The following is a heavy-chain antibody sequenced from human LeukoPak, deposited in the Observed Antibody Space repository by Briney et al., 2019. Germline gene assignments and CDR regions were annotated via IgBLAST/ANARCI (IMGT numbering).Heavy chain of an antibody. CDR3: AKLPSGYYLSWVDY. CDR2: ISGSGGST. D-gene: IGHD3-22*01. J-gene: IGHJ4*02. Sequence: GGSLRPSCAASGFTFSGYAMSWVRQAPGKGLEWVSVISGSGGSTYYADSVKGRFTISRDKSKNTLYLQMNSLRAEDTAVYYCAKLPSGYYLSWVDYWGQGTLVTVSS. CDR1: GFTFSGYA. V-gene: IGHV3-23*01.